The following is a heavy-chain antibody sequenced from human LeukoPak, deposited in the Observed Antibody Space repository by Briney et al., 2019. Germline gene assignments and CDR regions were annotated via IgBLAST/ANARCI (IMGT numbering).Heavy chain of an antibody. CDR2: IYYSRNT. CDR1: GGSISSYY. CDR3: ARVRYYDVLTGYYGDGYFDS. V-gene: IGHV4-59*01. J-gene: IGHJ4*02. D-gene: IGHD3-9*01. Sequence: SETLSLTCTVSGGSISSYYWSWIRQPPGKGLEWIGYIYYSRNTNYNLSLKGRVTMSVDTSKNQFSLNLSSVTAADTAVYYCARVRYYDVLTGYYGDGYFDSWGQGTLVTVS.